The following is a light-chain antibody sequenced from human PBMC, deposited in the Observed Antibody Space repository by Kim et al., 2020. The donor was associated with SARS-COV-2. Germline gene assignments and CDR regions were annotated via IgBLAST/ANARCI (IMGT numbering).Light chain of an antibody. CDR3: SSDISGSTLV. CDR2: DVT. J-gene: IGLJ2*01. CDR1: SSDVGGYNY. Sequence: QSALTQPPSMSGSPGQSVIISCTGTSSDVGGYNYVSWYQQHPSKAPKLMIYDVTNRPSGVPDRFSGSKSGNTASLTVSGLQAEDEADYYCSSDISGSTLVFGGGTQLTVL. V-gene: IGLV2-14*03.